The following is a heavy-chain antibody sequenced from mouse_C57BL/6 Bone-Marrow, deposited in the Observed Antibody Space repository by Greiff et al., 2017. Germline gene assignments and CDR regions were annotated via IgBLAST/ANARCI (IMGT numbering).Heavy chain of an antibody. Sequence: QVHVKQSGAELASPGASVTLSCKASGYTFTDHIMNWVKKRPGQGLEWIGRIYPVSGETNYNQKFMGKATFPVDRSSSTVYMVLNSLTSEDPAVYYCGRGGYSNYVFYAMDYWGQGTSVTVSS. CDR2: IYPVSGET. J-gene: IGHJ4*01. V-gene: IGHV1-11*01. CDR1: GYTFTDHI. D-gene: IGHD2-5*01. CDR3: GRGGYSNYVFYAMDY.